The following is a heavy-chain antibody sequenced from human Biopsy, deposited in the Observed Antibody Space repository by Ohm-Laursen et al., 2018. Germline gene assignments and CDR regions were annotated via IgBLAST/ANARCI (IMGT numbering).Heavy chain of an antibody. CDR2: INHSGHT. CDR3: ARDRIAYCTATSCDNFGLDV. J-gene: IGHJ6*02. CDR1: SASINLYY. V-gene: IGHV4-59*01. D-gene: IGHD2-8*02. Sequence: TLSLTCTVSSASINLYYWGWIRQSPGKGLEWIGYINHSGHTNYNPSLKSRLTMSVDTSKNQISLKLTSVTAADTAVYYCARDRIAYCTATSCDNFGLDVWGQGTTVTVSS.